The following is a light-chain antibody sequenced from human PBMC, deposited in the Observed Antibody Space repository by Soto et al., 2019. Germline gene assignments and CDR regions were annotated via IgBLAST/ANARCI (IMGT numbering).Light chain of an antibody. CDR1: QSISSY. J-gene: IGKJ1*01. CDR2: VAS. CDR3: QQTYSIPPT. V-gene: IGKV1-39*01. Sequence: DLQMTQSPSSLSASVGDRVTITCRASQSISSYLNWYQQKPGKAPELLIYVASTLQSGVPSRFSGSASGTDFTLAINSLQPEDFATYYCQQTYSIPPTFGQGTKVELK.